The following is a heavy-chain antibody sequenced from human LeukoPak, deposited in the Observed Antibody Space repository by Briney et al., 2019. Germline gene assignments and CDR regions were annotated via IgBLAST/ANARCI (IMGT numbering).Heavy chain of an antibody. CDR2: IYYSGST. CDR3: AGGESYYDILTGSYNWFDP. J-gene: IGHJ5*02. D-gene: IGHD3-9*01. V-gene: IGHV4-31*03. CDR1: GGSISSGGYY. Sequence: SETLSLTCTVSGGSISSGGYYWSWIRQHPGKGLEWIGYIYYSGSTYYNPSLKSRVTISVDTSKNQFSLKLSSVTAADTAVYYCAGGESYYDILTGSYNWFDPWGQGTLVTVSS.